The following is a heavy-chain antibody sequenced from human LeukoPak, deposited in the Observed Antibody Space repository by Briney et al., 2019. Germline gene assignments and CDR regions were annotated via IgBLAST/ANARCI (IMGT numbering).Heavy chain of an antibody. D-gene: IGHD4-17*01. Sequence: GGSLRLSCAASGFTFSDHYMDWVRQAPGKGLEWVGRTRNKANSYTTEYAASVKGRFTISRDDSKNSLYLQMNSLKTEDTAVYYCARDSYGDYAARDAFDIWGQGTMVTVSS. CDR1: GFTFSDHY. CDR2: TRNKANSYTT. CDR3: ARDSYGDYAARDAFDI. J-gene: IGHJ3*02. V-gene: IGHV3-72*01.